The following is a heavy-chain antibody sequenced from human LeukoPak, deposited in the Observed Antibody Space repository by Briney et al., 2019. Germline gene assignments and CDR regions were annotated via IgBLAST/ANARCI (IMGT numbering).Heavy chain of an antibody. Sequence: PSETLSLTCTVSGGSISSSSYYWGWIRQPPGKGLEWIGGIYYSGSTYYNPSLKSRVTISVDTSKNQFSLKLSSVTAADTAVYYCARGRGYPYYYDSSGYYFDYWGQGTLVTVSS. V-gene: IGHV4-39*07. J-gene: IGHJ4*02. CDR3: ARGRGYPYYYDSSGYYFDY. CDR2: IYYSGST. CDR1: GGSISSSSYY. D-gene: IGHD3-22*01.